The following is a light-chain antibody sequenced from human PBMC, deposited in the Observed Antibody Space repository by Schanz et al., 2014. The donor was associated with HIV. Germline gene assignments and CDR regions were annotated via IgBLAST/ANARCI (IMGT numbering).Light chain of an antibody. CDR1: QSVSSNF. Sequence: EIVLTQSPGTLSLSLGERATLSCRASQSVSSNFLAWYQQKPNQAPRLLIFGASNRAIGIPDRFSGSESGTDVTLTISRVEPEDYAVYHCQQYGSLPWTFGQGTKVEVK. CDR3: QQYGSLPWT. V-gene: IGKV3-20*01. J-gene: IGKJ1*01. CDR2: GAS.